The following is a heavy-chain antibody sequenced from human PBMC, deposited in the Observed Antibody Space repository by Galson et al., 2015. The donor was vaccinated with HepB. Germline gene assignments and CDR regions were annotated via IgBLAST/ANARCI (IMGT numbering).Heavy chain of an antibody. CDR3: ARETGGGSSYNWFDP. CDR1: GGSISSYY. D-gene: IGHD1-1*01. J-gene: IGHJ5*02. V-gene: IGHV4-59*01. CDR2: IYYSGST. Sequence: LSLTCTVSGGSISSYYWSWIRQPPGKGLEWIGYIYYSGSTNYNPSLKSRVTISVDTSKNQFSLKLSSVTAADTAVYYCARETGGGSSYNWFDPWGQGTLVTVSS.